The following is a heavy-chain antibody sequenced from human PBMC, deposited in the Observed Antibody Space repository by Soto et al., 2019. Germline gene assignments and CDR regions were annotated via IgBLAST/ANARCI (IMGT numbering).Heavy chain of an antibody. J-gene: IGHJ5*02. CDR2: IYHSGST. CDR3: ARKRPDYYDSSGYYPPAGFDP. CDR1: GGSISSSNW. Sequence: PSETLSLTCAVSGGSISSSNWWSWVRQPPGKGLEWIGEIYHSGSTNYNPSLKSRVTISVDKSKNQFSLKPSSVTAADTAVYYCARKRPDYYDSSGYYPPAGFDPWGQGTLVTVSS. D-gene: IGHD3-22*01. V-gene: IGHV4-4*02.